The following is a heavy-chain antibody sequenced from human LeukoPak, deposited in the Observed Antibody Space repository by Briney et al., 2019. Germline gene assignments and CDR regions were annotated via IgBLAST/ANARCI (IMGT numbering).Heavy chain of an antibody. Sequence: GESLKISCKGSGYSLTSYWIGWVRQMTGKGLECMGIIYPGDSDTRYSPSFQGQVTISADKSISTAYLQWSSVKASDTAMYYCARRDSSGCFDYWGQGTLVTVSS. J-gene: IGHJ4*02. CDR1: GYSLTSYW. CDR2: IYPGDSDT. CDR3: ARRDSSGCFDY. V-gene: IGHV5-51*01. D-gene: IGHD3-22*01.